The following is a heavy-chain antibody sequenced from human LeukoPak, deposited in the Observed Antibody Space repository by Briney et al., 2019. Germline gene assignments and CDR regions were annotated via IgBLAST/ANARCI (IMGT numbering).Heavy chain of an antibody. V-gene: IGHV3-21*01. CDR3: ARDIRGPYVWGSYRPFDY. CDR1: GFTFSSYS. CDR2: ISSSSSYI. Sequence: PGGSLRLSCAASGFTFSSYSMNWVRQAPGKGLEWVSSISSSSSYIYYADSVKGRLTISRDNAKNSLYQQMNSLRAEDTAVYYCARDIRGPYVWGSYRPFDYWGQGTLVTVSS. D-gene: IGHD3-16*02. J-gene: IGHJ4*02.